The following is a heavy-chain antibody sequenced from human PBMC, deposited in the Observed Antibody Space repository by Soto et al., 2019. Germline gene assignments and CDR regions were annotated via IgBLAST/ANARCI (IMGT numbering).Heavy chain of an antibody. D-gene: IGHD2-15*01. V-gene: IGHV3-21*01. CDR1: GFPFRTYT. CDR3: ARDRGYDAHDYYYNAMDV. Sequence: LRLSCISSGFPFRTYTMNWVRQAPGKGLEWVSGIRGFSPYTFYAESVKGRFTISRDNAKNSLYLQMNSLRAEDTAVYYCARDRGYDAHDYYYNAMDVWGQGTTVTAP. J-gene: IGHJ6*02. CDR2: IRGFSPYT.